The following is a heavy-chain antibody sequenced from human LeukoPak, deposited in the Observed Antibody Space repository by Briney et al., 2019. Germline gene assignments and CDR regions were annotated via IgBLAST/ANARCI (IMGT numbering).Heavy chain of an antibody. CDR1: GGSISSYY. Sequence: SETLPLTCTVSGGSISSYYWSWIRQPAGKGLEWIGRIYTSGSTNYNPSLKSRVTMSVDTSKNQFSLKLSSVTAADTAVYYCASTPRDSSSSYYFDYWGQGTLVTVSS. CDR3: ASTPRDSSSSYYFDY. V-gene: IGHV4-4*07. J-gene: IGHJ4*02. D-gene: IGHD6-6*01. CDR2: IYTSGST.